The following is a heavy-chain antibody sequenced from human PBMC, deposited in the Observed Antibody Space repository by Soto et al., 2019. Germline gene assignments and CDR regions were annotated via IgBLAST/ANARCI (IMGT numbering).Heavy chain of an antibody. CDR1: GYTFNTNW. CDR2: IYPGDSAT. CDR3: ARQVAHGYYFYGMDV. D-gene: IGHD5-12*01. V-gene: IGHV5-51*01. Sequence: GESLKISCKGPGYTFNTNWIGRVRQMPGKGLEWMGIIYPGDSATRYSPSFQGQVTISADKYISTAYLQWSSLKASETAMYYCARQVAHGYYFYGMDVWGQGTTVTVSS. J-gene: IGHJ6*02.